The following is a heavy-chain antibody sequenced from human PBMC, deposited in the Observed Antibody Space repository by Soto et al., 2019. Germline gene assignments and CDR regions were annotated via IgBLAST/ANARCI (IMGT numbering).Heavy chain of an antibody. V-gene: IGHV1-3*01. CDR1: GYTFTSYP. CDR2: MNAGTGKF. J-gene: IGHJ6*04. D-gene: IGHD3-16*02. Sequence: QVQLVQSGADVKKPGASVSMSCKASGYTFTSYPIHWVRQAPGQSLEWLGWMNAGTGKFIYSQTFQGRIILPRDTSARTAYLGLIGVRYEVTAVYYSASAMYFDGSICYTPQNSYYFSGMDVWGAGATGTVAS. CDR3: ASAMYFDGSICYTPQNSYYFSGMDV.